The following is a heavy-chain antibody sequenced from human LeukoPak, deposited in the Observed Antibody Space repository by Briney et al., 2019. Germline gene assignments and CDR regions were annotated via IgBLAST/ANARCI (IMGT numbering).Heavy chain of an antibody. J-gene: IGHJ4*02. CDR3: ARGTPLMQKNGYFDY. D-gene: IGHD2-8*01. Sequence: SQTLSLTCTVSGGSISSGDYYWSWIRQPPGMGLEWVGYIYYSGSTYYNPSLKSRVTISVDTSKNQFSLNLSSVTAADTAVYYCARGTPLMQKNGYFDYWGQGTLVTVSS. V-gene: IGHV4-30-4*08. CDR2: IYYSGST. CDR1: GGSISSGDYY.